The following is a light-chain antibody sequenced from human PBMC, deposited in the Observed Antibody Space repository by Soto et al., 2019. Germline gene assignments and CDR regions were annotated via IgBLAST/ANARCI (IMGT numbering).Light chain of an antibody. J-gene: IGKJ4*01. V-gene: IGKV3-15*01. CDR1: QSVSDK. CDR3: HQYNNWPLT. Sequence: EIVMTQSPATLSVSQGERATLSCRASQSVSDKLAWYQQKPGQAPRLLIYHASTRATGIPAKFSGSGSGTEFTLTISSLQSEDSAVYYCHQYNNWPLTFGGGTKVDIK. CDR2: HAS.